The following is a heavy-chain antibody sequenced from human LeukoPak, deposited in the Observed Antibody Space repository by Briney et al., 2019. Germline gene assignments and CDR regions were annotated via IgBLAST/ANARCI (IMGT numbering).Heavy chain of an antibody. CDR2: IYYSGST. J-gene: IGHJ3*02. Sequence: SETLSLTCTVSGGSISSYYWSWIRQPPGKGLEWIGYIYYSGSTNYNPSLKSRVTISVDTSKNQFSLKLSSVTAADTAVYYCARGYYYDSSGYYAPLLDAFDIWGQGTMVTVSS. D-gene: IGHD3-22*01. V-gene: IGHV4-59*01. CDR1: GGSISSYY. CDR3: ARGYYYDSSGYYAPLLDAFDI.